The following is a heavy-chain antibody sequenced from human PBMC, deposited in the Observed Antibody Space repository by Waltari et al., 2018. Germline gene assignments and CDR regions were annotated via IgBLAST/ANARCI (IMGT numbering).Heavy chain of an antibody. V-gene: IGHV1-18*01. D-gene: IGHD3-16*01. CDR2: ISGYNGDA. Sequence: QLVQSAAEVKKPGASVKVYCKGSGYIFSNYGVTWVRQAPGQGLEWMGWISGYNGDAKYEEKFEGRVTMTRDTSTSTAYMEIRGLRSDDTAVYFCARDDVDSSAFGGFWGQGTQVTVSS. CDR3: ARDDVDSSAFGGF. CDR1: GYIFSNYG. J-gene: IGHJ4*02.